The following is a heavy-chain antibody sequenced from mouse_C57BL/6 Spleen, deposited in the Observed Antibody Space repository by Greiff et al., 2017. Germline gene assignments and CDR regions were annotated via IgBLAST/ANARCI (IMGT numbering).Heavy chain of an antibody. CDR3: ARSGYYGTLDY. CDR1: GYTFTSYW. V-gene: IGHV1-50*01. D-gene: IGHD1-1*01. Sequence: LQQPGAELVKPGASVKLSCKASGYTFTSYWMQWVKQRPGQGLEWIGEIDPSDSYTNYNQKFKGKATLTVDTSSSTAYMQLSSLTSEDSAVYYCARSGYYGTLDYWGQGTTLTVSS. CDR2: IDPSDSYT. J-gene: IGHJ2*01.